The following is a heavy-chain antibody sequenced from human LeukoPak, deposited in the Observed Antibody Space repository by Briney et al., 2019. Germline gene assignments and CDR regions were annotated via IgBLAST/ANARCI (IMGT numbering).Heavy chain of an antibody. CDR2: IKSKTDGGIT. V-gene: IGHV3-15*01. Sequence: GGSLRLSCAASGFTFSSYWMSWVRQAPGKGLEWVGRIKSKTDGGITDYAAPVKGRFTISRDDSKNTLYLQMNSLKTEDTAVYYCTTTRDIVVVPAALRDYYYYYMDVWGKGTTVTVSS. CDR1: GFTFSSYW. J-gene: IGHJ6*03. D-gene: IGHD2-2*01. CDR3: TTTRDIVVVPAALRDYYYYYMDV.